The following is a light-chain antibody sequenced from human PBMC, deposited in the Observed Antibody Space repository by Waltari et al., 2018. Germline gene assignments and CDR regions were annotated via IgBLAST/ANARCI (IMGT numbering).Light chain of an antibody. CDR2: DVS. CDR3: SSYTGSSTWV. J-gene: IGLJ3*02. CDR1: SSDTGGYNY. Sequence: QSALTQPASVSGSPGQSITISCPGTSSDTGGYNYVSWYQQHVGKAPKLMIYDVSKRPSGVSYRFSGSKSGNTASLTISGLQAEDEADYYCSSYTGSSTWVFGGGTKLTVL. V-gene: IGLV2-14*01.